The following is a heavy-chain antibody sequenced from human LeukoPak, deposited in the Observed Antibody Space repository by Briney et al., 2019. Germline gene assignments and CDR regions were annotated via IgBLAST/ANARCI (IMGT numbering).Heavy chain of an antibody. CDR2: INTDGSNT. J-gene: IGHJ4*02. Sequence: GGSLRLSCAASGFTFNSYWMHWVRQAPGKGLLWVSRINTDGSNTHYADSVKGRLTFSRDNAKNMLYLQMNGLRAEDTAVYYCVVWGEDSSGHRFDHWGQGTLVTVSS. CDR1: GFTFNSYW. CDR3: VVWGEDSSGHRFDH. D-gene: IGHD3-22*01. V-gene: IGHV3-74*01.